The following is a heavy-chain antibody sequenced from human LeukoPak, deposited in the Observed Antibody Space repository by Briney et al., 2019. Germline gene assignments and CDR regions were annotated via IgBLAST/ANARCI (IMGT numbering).Heavy chain of an antibody. J-gene: IGHJ5*02. Sequence: GASVKVSCKTSGYTFTKYLIHWVRQAPGQGLEWVGTINPNGDAINYAPRLQGRLTLTQDTSTSTVYMELRGLTPDDTAVYYCARPLFCAFDNCGYWLDPWGPGTLVTVSS. V-gene: IGHV1-46*01. CDR3: ARPLFCAFDNCGYWLDP. D-gene: IGHD1-20*01. CDR2: INPNGDAI. CDR1: GYTFTKYL.